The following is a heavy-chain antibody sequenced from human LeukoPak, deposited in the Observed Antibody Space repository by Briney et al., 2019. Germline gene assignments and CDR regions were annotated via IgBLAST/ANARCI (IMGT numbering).Heavy chain of an antibody. D-gene: IGHD2-15*01. CDR2: IIPIFGTA. J-gene: IGHJ4*02. V-gene: IGHV1-69*06. Sequence: ASVKVSCKASGGTFSSYAISWVRQAPGQGLEWMGGIIPIFGTANYAQKFQGRVTITADKSTSTAYMELSSLRSEDTAVYYCARSQGYCSGGSCCFDYWGQGTLVTVSS. CDR3: ARSQGYCSGGSCCFDY. CDR1: GGTFSSYA.